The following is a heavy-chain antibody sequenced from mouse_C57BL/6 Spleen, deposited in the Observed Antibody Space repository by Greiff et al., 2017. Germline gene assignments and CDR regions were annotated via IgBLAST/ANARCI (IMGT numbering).Heavy chain of an antibody. CDR3: ASSAEEEAMDY. D-gene: IGHD6-1*01. CDR2: IDPSASET. J-gene: IGHJ4*01. CDR1: GYTFTSYW. Sequence: QVQLQQSGAELVRPGSSVKLSCKASGYTFTSYWMNWVKQRPIQGLEWIGNIDPSASETHYTQKFKDKATLTVDKSSSTAYMQLSSLTSEDSAVYYCASSAEEEAMDYWGQGTSVTVSS. V-gene: IGHV1-52*01.